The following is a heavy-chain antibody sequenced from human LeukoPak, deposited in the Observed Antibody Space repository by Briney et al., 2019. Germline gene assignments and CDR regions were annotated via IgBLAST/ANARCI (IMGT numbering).Heavy chain of an antibody. CDR2: TYYRYKWYT. V-gene: IGHV6-1*01. CDR3: ARDFGFCISTSCYSYNWFDP. D-gene: IGHD2-2*01. J-gene: IGHJ5*02. Sequence: SPTLALTFAISGDRVSINSAAWDSGRQSPARGLEWQGRTYYRYKWYTDYAVSVKSPITDNPDTSKNQFSLQLNSVAPEDTAVYYCARDFGFCISTSCYSYNWFDPWGQGALVTVSS. CDR1: GDRVSINSAA.